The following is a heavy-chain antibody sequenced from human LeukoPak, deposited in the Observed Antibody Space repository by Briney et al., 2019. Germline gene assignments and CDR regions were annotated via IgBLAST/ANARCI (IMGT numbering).Heavy chain of an antibody. CDR2: ISGSGGST. CDR1: GVTFSSYA. CDR3: AKAPPQTYYNDSSGFSGIDY. J-gene: IGHJ4*02. Sequence: TGGSLRLSCAASGVTFSSYAMSWVRQAPGKGLEWVSAISGSGGSTYYADSVKGRITISRDNSKTTLYLQMNSLRAEDTAVYYCAKAPPQTYYNDSSGFSGIDYWGQGTLVTVSS. D-gene: IGHD3-22*01. V-gene: IGHV3-23*01.